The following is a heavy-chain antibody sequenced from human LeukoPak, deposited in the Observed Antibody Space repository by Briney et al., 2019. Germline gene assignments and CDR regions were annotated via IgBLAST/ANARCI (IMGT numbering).Heavy chain of an antibody. CDR3: ARGRAATAIFWFDP. D-gene: IGHD2-21*02. Sequence: GASVKVSCKTSGYTFTDYYVHWVRQAPGQGFEWMGWINPTSGGTDFAQKLQGRVTMTRDTSISSAYMELSRLKSDDTAVYYCARGRAATAIFWFDPWGQGTLVTVSS. J-gene: IGHJ5*02. CDR2: INPTSGGT. V-gene: IGHV1-2*02. CDR1: GYTFTDYY.